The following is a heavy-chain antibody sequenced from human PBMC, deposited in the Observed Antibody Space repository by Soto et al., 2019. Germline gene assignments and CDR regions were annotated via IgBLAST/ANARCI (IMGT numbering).Heavy chain of an antibody. CDR1: GFTFSSYG. J-gene: IGHJ6*02. D-gene: IGHD6-19*01. Sequence: QVQLVESGGGVVQPGRSLRLSCAASGFTFSSYGMHWVRQAPGKGLEWVAVISYDGSNKYYADSVKGRFTISRDNSKNTLYLQMNSLRAEDTAVYYCAKDPGVAGYYYYYGIDVWGQGTTVTVSS. CDR2: ISYDGSNK. CDR3: AKDPGVAGYYYYYGIDV. V-gene: IGHV3-30*18.